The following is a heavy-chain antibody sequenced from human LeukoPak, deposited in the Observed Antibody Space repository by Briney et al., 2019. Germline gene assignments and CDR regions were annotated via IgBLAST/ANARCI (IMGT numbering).Heavy chain of an antibody. CDR2: IYYSGST. Sequence: SETLSLTCTVSGGSISSYYWSWIRQPPGKGLEWIGYIYYSGSTNYNPSLKSRVTISVDASKNQFSLKLSSVTAAGTAVYYCARVLTDGSGRTFDYWGQGTLVTVSS. CDR3: ARVLTDGSGRTFDY. CDR1: GGSISSYY. J-gene: IGHJ4*02. D-gene: IGHD3-10*01. V-gene: IGHV4-59*01.